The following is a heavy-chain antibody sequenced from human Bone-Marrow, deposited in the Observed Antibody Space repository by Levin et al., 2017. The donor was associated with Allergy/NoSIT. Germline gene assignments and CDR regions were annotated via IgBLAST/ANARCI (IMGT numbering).Heavy chain of an antibody. CDR2: ISGSSNYI. V-gene: IGHV3-21*01. CDR1: GFTFSSYT. Sequence: GGSLRLSCAASGFTFSSYTMHWVRQAPGKGLEWVSSISGSSNYIYYADSVKGRFTISRDNAKNSLFLQINSLSAEDTAVYYCARKPAFRFDDDCWGQGTLVTVSS. J-gene: IGHJ4*02. CDR3: ARKPAFRFDDDC.